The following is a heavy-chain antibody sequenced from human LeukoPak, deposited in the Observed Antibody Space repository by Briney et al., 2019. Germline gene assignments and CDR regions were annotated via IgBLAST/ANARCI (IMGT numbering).Heavy chain of an antibody. V-gene: IGHV3-53*04. CDR2: IYSGGST. J-gene: IGHJ4*02. CDR3: ARTTKTYYYDSSGYYYDY. D-gene: IGHD3-22*01. CDR1: GVTFSSNY. Sequence: GGSLRLSCAASGVTFSSNYMSWGRQAPGKGLEWGSVIYSGGSTYYADSVKGRFTISRHNSKNPLYLQMNSLRAEDTAVYYCARTTKTYYYDSSGYYYDYWGQGTLVTVSS.